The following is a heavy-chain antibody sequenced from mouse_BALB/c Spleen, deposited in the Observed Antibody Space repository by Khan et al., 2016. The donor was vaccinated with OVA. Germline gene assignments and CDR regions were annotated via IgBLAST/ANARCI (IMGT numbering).Heavy chain of an antibody. CDR2: INTHSGVP. CDR1: GYTFTNAG. D-gene: IGHD2-14*01. V-gene: IGHV9-4*02. Sequence: QIQLVQSGPELKKPGETVRISCKASGYTFTNAGMQWVQKMPGKGLKWIGWINTHSGVPKYAEDFKGRFAFSLETSASTVYLQITNLKHEDTATYFGARGGAAYYRNDGGAMDYWGQGTSVTVSS. CDR3: ARGGAAYYRNDGGAMDY. J-gene: IGHJ4*01.